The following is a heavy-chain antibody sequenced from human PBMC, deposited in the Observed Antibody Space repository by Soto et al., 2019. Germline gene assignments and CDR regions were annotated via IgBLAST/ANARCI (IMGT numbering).Heavy chain of an antibody. D-gene: IGHD3-3*01. CDR1: GGSISSGDYY. CDR3: ARDNILGILYGGMDV. CDR2: IYYSGST. J-gene: IGHJ6*02. V-gene: IGHV4-30-4*01. Sequence: TLSLTCTVSGGSISSGDYYWSWIRQPPGKGLEWIGYIYYSGSTYYNPSLKSRVTISVDTSKNQFSLKLSSVTAADTAVYYCARDNILGILYGGMDVWGQGTTVTVSS.